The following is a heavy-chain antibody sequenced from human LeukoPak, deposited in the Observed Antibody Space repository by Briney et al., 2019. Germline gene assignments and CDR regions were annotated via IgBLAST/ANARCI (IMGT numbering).Heavy chain of an antibody. CDR3: ARDDTQGGIVMYYYDALDI. CDR2: IYSGGSA. J-gene: IGHJ3*02. D-gene: IGHD3-16*02. CDR1: GFTVSSNY. V-gene: IGHV3-53*01. Sequence: PGGSLRLSCAASGFTVSSNYMSWVRQAPGKGLEWVSVIYSGGSAYYADSVKGRFTISRDNSKNTLYLQMNSLRAEDTAVYYCARDDTQGGIVMYYYDALDIWGQGTMVSVSS.